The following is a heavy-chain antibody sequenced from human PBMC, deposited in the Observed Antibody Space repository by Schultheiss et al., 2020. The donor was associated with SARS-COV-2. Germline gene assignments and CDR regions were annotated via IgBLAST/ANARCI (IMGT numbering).Heavy chain of an antibody. D-gene: IGHD6-13*01. V-gene: IGHV3-23*03. Sequence: GGSLRLSCAASGFTFSSYAMSWVRQAPGKGLEWVSVIYSGGSTYYADSVKGRFTISRDNSKNTLYLQMNSLRAEDTAVYYCAKGRYSSSWLDAFDIWGQGTMVTVSS. CDR1: GFTFSSYA. J-gene: IGHJ3*02. CDR3: AKGRYSSSWLDAFDI. CDR2: IYSGGST.